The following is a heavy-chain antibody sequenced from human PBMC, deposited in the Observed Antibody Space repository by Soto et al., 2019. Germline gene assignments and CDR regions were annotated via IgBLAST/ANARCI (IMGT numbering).Heavy chain of an antibody. Sequence: GGSLRLSCAASGFTFSSYSMNWVRQAPGKGLEWVSYISSSSSTIYYADSVKGRFTISRDNAKNSLYLQMNSLRDEDTAVYYCARVLYDFWSGYYTGGDDYWGQGTLVTVSS. CDR1: GFTFSSYS. V-gene: IGHV3-48*02. CDR3: ARVLYDFWSGYYTGGDDY. D-gene: IGHD3-3*01. J-gene: IGHJ4*02. CDR2: ISSSSSTI.